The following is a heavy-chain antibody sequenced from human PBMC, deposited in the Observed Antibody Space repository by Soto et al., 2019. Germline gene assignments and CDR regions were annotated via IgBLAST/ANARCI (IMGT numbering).Heavy chain of an antibody. CDR2: ISHGGST. CDR3: AGRIAVAGNYRYFDL. D-gene: IGHD6-19*01. CDR1: GGSFSGYY. V-gene: IGHV4-34*02. Sequence: QVQLQQWGAGLLKPSETLSLTCAVYGGSFSGYYWSWIRQPPGKGLEWIGEISHGGSTNYNPSLKIRVTISVDTSKNQLSLRLSSVTAACTAVYFCAGRIAVAGNYRYFDLWGRGTLVTVSS. J-gene: IGHJ2*01.